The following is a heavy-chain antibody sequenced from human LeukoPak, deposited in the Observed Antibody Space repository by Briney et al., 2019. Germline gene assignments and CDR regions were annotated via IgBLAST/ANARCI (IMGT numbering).Heavy chain of an antibody. J-gene: IGHJ4*02. CDR2: IYYSGST. Sequence: PSETLSLTCTVSGASISSSSYYWGWIRQPPGKGLEWIGSIYYSGSTYCNPSLKSRITISADTSKNQFSLKLSSVTAADTAVYYCARGYWFYFDYWGQGTLVTVSS. CDR1: GASISSSSYY. CDR3: ARGYWFYFDY. V-gene: IGHV4-39*07. D-gene: IGHD2-8*02.